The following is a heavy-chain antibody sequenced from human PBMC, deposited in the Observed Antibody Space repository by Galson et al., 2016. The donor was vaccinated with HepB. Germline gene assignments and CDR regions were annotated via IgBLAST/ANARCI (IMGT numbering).Heavy chain of an antibody. CDR3: AARIAAAGPNWFDP. CDR2: ISHSGST. Sequence: SETLSLTCAVSGGSFSNNYWTWIRQPPGKALEWIGEISHSGSTNYNPSLKSRVTISVDTSKNQFSLNLNSLTAADTAVYYCAARIAAAGPNWFDPWGQGTLVTVSS. J-gene: IGHJ5*02. V-gene: IGHV4-34*01. D-gene: IGHD6-13*01. CDR1: GGSFSNNY.